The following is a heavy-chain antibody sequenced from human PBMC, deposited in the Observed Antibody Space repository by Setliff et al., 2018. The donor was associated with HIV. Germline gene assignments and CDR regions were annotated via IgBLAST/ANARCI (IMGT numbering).Heavy chain of an antibody. CDR3: ARDSELGLNYHYGMDV. D-gene: IGHD1-26*01. J-gene: IGHJ6*02. CDR2: IYYSGST. CDR1: GGSISTSTYY. V-gene: IGHV4-39*07. Sequence: PSETLSLTCTVSGGSISTSTYYWGWIRQPPGKGLEWIGSIYYSGSTYYNSSLQSRVTISVDTSKNQFSLKLSSVTAADTAVYYCARDSELGLNYHYGMDVWGQGTTVTVSS.